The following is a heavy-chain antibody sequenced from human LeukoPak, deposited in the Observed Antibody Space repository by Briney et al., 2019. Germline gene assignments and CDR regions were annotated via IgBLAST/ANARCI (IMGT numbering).Heavy chain of an antibody. J-gene: IGHJ3*02. V-gene: IGHV3-21*01. Sequence: GGSLRLSCAASGFTFSNYSMNWVRQAPGKRLEWVSSISSSDSYIPYADPVKGRFTISRDNAKNSLYLQMNSLRAEDTALYYCARSPAAVPAASPDDAFDIWGPGTMVTVSS. CDR2: ISSSDSYI. CDR3: ARSPAAVPAASPDDAFDI. CDR1: GFTFSNYS. D-gene: IGHD2-2*01.